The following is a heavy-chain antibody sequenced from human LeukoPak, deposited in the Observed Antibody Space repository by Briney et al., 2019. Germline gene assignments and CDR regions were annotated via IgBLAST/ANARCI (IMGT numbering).Heavy chain of an antibody. CDR3: ARLVLSSGNYLDVFDI. Sequence: PSETLSLTCTVSGGSISSYYWSWIRQPPGKGLEWIGYMYYSGSTNYNPSLKSRVTMSVDTSKNQFSLKLSSVTAADTAVYYCARLVLSSGNYLDVFDIWGQGTMVTVSS. CDR2: MYYSGST. D-gene: IGHD1-7*01. CDR1: GGSISSYY. J-gene: IGHJ3*02. V-gene: IGHV4-59*08.